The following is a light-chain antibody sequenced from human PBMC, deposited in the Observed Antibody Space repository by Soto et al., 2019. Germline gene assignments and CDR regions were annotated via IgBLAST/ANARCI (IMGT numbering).Light chain of an antibody. V-gene: IGLV2-11*01. J-gene: IGLJ1*01. CDR1: SSDVGGYNY. Sequence: QSVLTQPRSVSGSPGQSVTISCTGTSSDVGGYNYVSWYQQHPGKAPKLMIYDVSKRPSGVPDRFSGSKSGNAASLTISGLQAEDEADYYCCSYAGSNYVFGTGTKDTDL. CDR2: DVS. CDR3: CSYAGSNYV.